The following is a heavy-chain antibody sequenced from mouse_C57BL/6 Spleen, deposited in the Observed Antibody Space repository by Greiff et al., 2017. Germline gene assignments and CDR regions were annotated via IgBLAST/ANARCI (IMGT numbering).Heavy chain of an antibody. CDR3: ARGFITTVVRYFDV. J-gene: IGHJ1*03. D-gene: IGHD1-1*01. Sequence: QVQLQQSGAELVRPGTSVKVSCKASRYAFTNYLIEWVKQRPGQGLEWIGVINPGSGGTNYNEKFKGKATLTADKSSSTAYMQLSSLTSEDSAVYFCARGFITTVVRYFDVWGTGTTVTVSS. CDR2: INPGSGGT. CDR1: RYAFTNYL. V-gene: IGHV1-54*01.